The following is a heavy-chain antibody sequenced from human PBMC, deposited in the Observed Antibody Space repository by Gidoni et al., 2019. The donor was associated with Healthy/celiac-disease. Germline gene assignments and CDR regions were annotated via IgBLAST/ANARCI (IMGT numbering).Heavy chain of an antibody. CDR1: GGSISSYY. V-gene: IGHV4-59*01. CDR3: ARYAGGTSFDY. Sequence: QVQLQESGPGLVKPSETLSLTCTVSGGSISSYYWSWIRQPPGKGLEWIGYIYYSGSTNYNPSLKSRVTISVDTSKNQFSLKLSSVTAADTAVYYCARYAGGTSFDYWGQGTLVTVSS. D-gene: IGHD1-26*01. CDR2: IYYSGST. J-gene: IGHJ4*02.